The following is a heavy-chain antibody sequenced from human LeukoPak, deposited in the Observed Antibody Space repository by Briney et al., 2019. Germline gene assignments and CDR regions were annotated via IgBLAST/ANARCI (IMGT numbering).Heavy chain of an antibody. CDR1: GFTFSSYA. V-gene: IGHV3-23*01. J-gene: IGHJ4*02. CDR2: ISDSGGST. D-gene: IGHD3-10*01. Sequence: GGSLRLSCAASGFTFSSYAMSWVRQAPGKGLEWVSAISDSGGSTYYADSVKGRFTISRDNSKNTLYLQMNSLRAEDTAVYYCAKRITMVRGVISNPFFDYWGQGTLVTVSS. CDR3: AKRITMVRGVISNPFFDY.